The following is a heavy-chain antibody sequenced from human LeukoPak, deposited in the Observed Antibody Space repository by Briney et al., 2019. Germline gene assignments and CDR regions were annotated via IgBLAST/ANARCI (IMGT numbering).Heavy chain of an antibody. V-gene: IGHV4-34*01. CDR1: GGSFSGYY. J-gene: IGHJ4*02. Sequence: SETLSLTCAVYGGSFSGYYWSWIRQPPGKGLEWIGEINHSGSTNYNPSLKSRVTISVDTSKNQFSLKLSSVTAADTAVYYCAGDSDYYDSSGYFDYWGQGTLVTVSS. CDR2: INHSGST. CDR3: AGDSDYYDSSGYFDY. D-gene: IGHD3-22*01.